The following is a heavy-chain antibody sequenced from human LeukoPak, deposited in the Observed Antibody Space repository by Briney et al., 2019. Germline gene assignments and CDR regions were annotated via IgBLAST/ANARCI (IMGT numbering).Heavy chain of an antibody. CDR3: ARRTVTYYYYMDV. Sequence: SETLSLTCTVSGGSISSYYWSWIRQPPGKGLEWIGYIYTSGSTNYNPSLKSRVTISVDTSKNQFSLKLSSVTAADTAVCYCARRTVTYYYYMDVWGKGTTVTVSS. D-gene: IGHD4-17*01. CDR1: GGSISSYY. J-gene: IGHJ6*03. CDR2: IYTSGST. V-gene: IGHV4-4*09.